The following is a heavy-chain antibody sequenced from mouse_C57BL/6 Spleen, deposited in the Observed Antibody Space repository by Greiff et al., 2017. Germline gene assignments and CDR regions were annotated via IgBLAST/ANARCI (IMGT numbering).Heavy chain of an antibody. CDR2: ISYDGSN. Sequence: EVKLMESGPGLVKPSQSLSLTCSVTGYSITSGYYWNWIRQFPGNKLEWMGYISYDGSNNYNPSLKNRISITRDTSKNQFFLKLNSVTTEDTATYCGARDYYDYEAYYAMDYWGQGTSVTVSS. D-gene: IGHD2-4*01. J-gene: IGHJ4*01. CDR1: GYSITSGYY. V-gene: IGHV3-6*01. CDR3: ARDYYDYEAYYAMDY.